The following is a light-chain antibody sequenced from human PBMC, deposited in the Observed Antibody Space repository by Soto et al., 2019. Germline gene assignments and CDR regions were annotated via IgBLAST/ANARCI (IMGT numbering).Light chain of an antibody. V-gene: IGLV2-14*03. CDR3: SSFTRIVGL. J-gene: IGLJ2*01. Sequence: QSVLTQPASVSGSPGQTITISCTGAVSEVAGYTYVSWYQQHPGKGPKVLIYDVSNRPLGVSNRFSGSKSGTTASLTISGLQAEDEADYYCSSFTRIVGLFGGGTKVTVL. CDR2: DVS. CDR1: VSEVAGYTY.